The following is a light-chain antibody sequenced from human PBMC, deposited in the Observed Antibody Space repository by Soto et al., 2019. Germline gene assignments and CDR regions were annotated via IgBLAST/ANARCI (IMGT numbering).Light chain of an antibody. V-gene: IGLV2-14*01. CDR1: SNDIGGYNT. CDR3: SSYVGDRTDV. CDR2: AVS. J-gene: IGLJ1*01. Sequence: QSVLTQPASVSGSPGQSITISCTGTSNDIGGYNTVSWYQQHPGKAPKLMIYAVSNRPSGVSNRFSGSKSGNTASLTISGLQAEDEADYYCSSYVGDRTDVFGTGTKLTVL.